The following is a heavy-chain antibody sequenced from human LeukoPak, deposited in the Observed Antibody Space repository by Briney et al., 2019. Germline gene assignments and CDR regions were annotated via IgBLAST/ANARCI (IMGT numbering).Heavy chain of an antibody. CDR2: IYHTGST. J-gene: IGHJ6*03. CDR1: GDSISSGNY. Sequence: SETLSLICTVSGDSISSGNYWGWIRQPPGKGLEWIGSIYHTGSTYYNLSLKSRVTISVDTSKNQFSLKLSSVTAADTAVYYCARDDFWSGYSYYYYYMDVWGKGTTVTVSS. D-gene: IGHD3-3*01. CDR3: ARDDFWSGYSYYYYYMDV. V-gene: IGHV4-38-2*02.